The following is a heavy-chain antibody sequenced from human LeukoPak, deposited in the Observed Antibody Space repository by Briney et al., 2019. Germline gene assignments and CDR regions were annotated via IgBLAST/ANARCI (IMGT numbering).Heavy chain of an antibody. J-gene: IGHJ4*02. CDR2: IWCDGSNK. CDR1: GFTFSSYG. Sequence: LPGGSLRLSCAASGFTFSSYGMHWVRQAPGKGLEWVAVIWCDGSNKYYADSVKGRFTISRDDSKNTLYLQMNSLRAEDTAVYYCARRIVVAGGRGNYFDYWGQGTLVTVSS. D-gene: IGHD6-19*01. V-gene: IGHV3-33*01. CDR3: ARRIVVAGGRGNYFDY.